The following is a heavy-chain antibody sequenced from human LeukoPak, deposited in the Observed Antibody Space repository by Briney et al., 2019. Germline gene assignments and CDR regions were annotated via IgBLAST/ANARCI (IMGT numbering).Heavy chain of an antibody. CDR1: GFIFSRYW. D-gene: IGHD1-26*01. CDR3: AREMVGPTGFNY. CDR2: INSDGRST. Sequence: GGSLRLSCAASGFIFSRYWMHWVRQAPGKGLVWVSRINSDGRSTNFADSVKGRFTISRDNAKNTLYLQMNSLRAEDTAVYYCAREMVGPTGFNYWGQGTLVTVSS. J-gene: IGHJ4*02. V-gene: IGHV3-74*01.